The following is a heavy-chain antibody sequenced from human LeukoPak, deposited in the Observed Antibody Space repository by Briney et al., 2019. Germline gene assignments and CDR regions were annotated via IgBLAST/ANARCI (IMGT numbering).Heavy chain of an antibody. CDR2: INTDGSST. CDR3: VSWAWSISSFNDY. D-gene: IGHD6-6*01. J-gene: IGHJ4*02. CDR1: GFTFSSYA. Sequence: GGSLRLSCAASGFTFSSYAMSWVRQAPGKGLEWVSRINTDGSSTAYADFVKGRFTISRDNAKNTLYLQMSSLRVEDTAVYYCVSWAWSISSFNDYWGQGTLVTVSS. V-gene: IGHV3-74*01.